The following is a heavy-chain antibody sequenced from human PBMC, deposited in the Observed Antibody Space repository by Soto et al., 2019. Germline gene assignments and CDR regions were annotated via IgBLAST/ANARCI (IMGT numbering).Heavy chain of an antibody. J-gene: IGHJ4*02. CDR2: IYYSGST. D-gene: IGHD3-10*01. Sequence: SEALSLTCTVSGGSISSSSYYWGWIRQPPGKGLEWIGSIYYSGSTYYNPSLKSRVTISVDTSKNQFSLKLSSVTAADTAVYYCARGEYYYGSGSYLIHDYWGQGTLVTVSS. CDR1: GGSISSSSYY. CDR3: ARGEYYYGSGSYLIHDY. V-gene: IGHV4-39*01.